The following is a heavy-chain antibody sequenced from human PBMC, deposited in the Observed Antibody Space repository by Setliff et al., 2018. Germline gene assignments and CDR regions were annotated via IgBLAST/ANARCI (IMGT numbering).Heavy chain of an antibody. CDR2: IYPGDSIT. CDR3: ARHPYYYGSGTYLDNNNRWFDP. CDR1: GYSFSTCW. J-gene: IGHJ5*02. D-gene: IGHD3-10*01. Sequence: PGESLKISCKGSGYSFSTCWIGWVRQMPGKGLAWMGIIYPGDSITRYSPSFQGQVTISVDKSINTAYLQWSSLRASDTAIYYCARHPYYYGSGTYLDNNNRWFDPWGQGTLVTV. V-gene: IGHV5-51*01.